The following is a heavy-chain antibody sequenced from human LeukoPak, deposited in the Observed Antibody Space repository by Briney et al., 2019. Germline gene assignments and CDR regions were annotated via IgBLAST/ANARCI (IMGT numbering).Heavy chain of an antibody. CDR2: ISYDGSNK. V-gene: IGHV3-30*03. D-gene: IGHD3-3*01. CDR1: GFTFSSYS. J-gene: IGHJ4*02. CDR3: ARDRITIFGVVTYYFDY. Sequence: GGSLRLSCAASGFTFSSYSMNWVRQAPGKGLEWVAVISYDGSNKYYADSVKGRFTISRDNSKNTLYLQMNSLRAEDTAVYYCARDRITIFGVVTYYFDYWGQGTLVTVSS.